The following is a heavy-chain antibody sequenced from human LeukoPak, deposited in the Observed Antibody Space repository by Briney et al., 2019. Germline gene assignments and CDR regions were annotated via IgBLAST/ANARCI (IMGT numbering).Heavy chain of an antibody. CDR1: GFTFDDYA. D-gene: IGHD2-2*01. V-gene: IGHV3-20*01. J-gene: IGHJ6*03. CDR2: INWNGGST. Sequence: PGRSLRLSCATSGFTFDDYAMHWVRQAPGKGLEWVSGINWNGGSTGYADSVKGRFTISRDNAKNSLYLQMNSLRAEDTALYHCARVVPVLNYYYYYMDVWGKGTTVTVSS. CDR3: ARVVPVLNYYYYYMDV.